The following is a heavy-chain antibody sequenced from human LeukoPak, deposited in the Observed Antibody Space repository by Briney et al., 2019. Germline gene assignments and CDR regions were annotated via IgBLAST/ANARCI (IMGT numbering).Heavy chain of an antibody. Sequence: ASVKVSCKASGGTFSSYAISWVRQAPGQGLEWMGGIIPIFGTANYAQKFQGRVTITADESTSTAYMELSSLRSEDTAVYYCARGLGNPSGSYSVLDYWGQGTLVTVSS. CDR3: ARGLGNPSGSYSVLDY. CDR1: GGTFSSYA. D-gene: IGHD1-26*01. CDR2: IIPIFGTA. V-gene: IGHV1-69*13. J-gene: IGHJ4*02.